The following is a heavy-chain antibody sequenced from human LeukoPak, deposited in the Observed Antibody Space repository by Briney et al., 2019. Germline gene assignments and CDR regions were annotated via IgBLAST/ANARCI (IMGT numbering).Heavy chain of an antibody. J-gene: IGHJ6*02. D-gene: IGHD2-2*01. V-gene: IGHV1-69*13. CDR3: ARDRRVGSTRDYYYGMDV. CDR1: GYTLTELS. CDR2: IIPIFGTA. Sequence: SVKVSCRVSGYTLTELSMHWVRQAPGQGLEWMGGIIPIFGTANYAQKFQGRVTITADESTSTAYMELSSLRSEDTAVYYCARDRRVGSTRDYYYGMDVWGQGTTVTVSS.